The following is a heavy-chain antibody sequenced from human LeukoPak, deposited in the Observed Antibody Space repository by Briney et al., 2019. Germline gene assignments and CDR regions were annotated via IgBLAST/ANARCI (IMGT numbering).Heavy chain of an antibody. Sequence: RRASVKVSCKASGYTFTSYGISWVRQAPGQGLEWMGIINPNGGSTIYAQKFQGRVTMTRDTSTSTVYMDLTSLRSEDTAVYYCARGGMVRDRRHFQFDHWGQGTLVTVSS. V-gene: IGHV1-46*01. D-gene: IGHD3-10*01. CDR3: ARGGMVRDRRHFQFDH. J-gene: IGHJ4*02. CDR1: GYTFTSYG. CDR2: INPNGGST.